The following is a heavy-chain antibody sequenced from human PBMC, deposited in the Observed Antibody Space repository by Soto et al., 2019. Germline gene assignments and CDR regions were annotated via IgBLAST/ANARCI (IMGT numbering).Heavy chain of an antibody. CDR1: GFPFSDYS. CDR3: ARPRGPRGYDLIDY. J-gene: IGHJ4*02. V-gene: IGHV3-21*02. D-gene: IGHD5-12*01. Sequence: EVQLVESGGGLVKPGGSLRLACAASGFPFSDYSWNWVRQTPGKGLEWVSSISPSSESSYYADSVKGRFTIARDNAKNSLFLQMNSLRDEDTAVYYCARPRGPRGYDLIDYWGQGTLVIVSS. CDR2: ISPSSESS.